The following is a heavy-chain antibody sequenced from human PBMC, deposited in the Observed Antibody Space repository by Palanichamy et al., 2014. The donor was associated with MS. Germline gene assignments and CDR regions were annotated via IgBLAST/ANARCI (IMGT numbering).Heavy chain of an antibody. Sequence: QVQLVQSGAEVKKPGVSVKVSCKASGYTFTSYDIHWVRQATGQGLEWMGWMNPNSGNTGYAQNFQGRVTMARNTSITTAYMELSSLRSEDTAVYYCAREGGGYSYGGPDAFDIWGQGTMVTVSS. V-gene: IGHV1-8*01. D-gene: IGHD5-12*01. J-gene: IGHJ3*02. CDR1: GYTFTSYD. CDR3: AREGGGYSYGGPDAFDI. CDR2: MNPNSGNT.